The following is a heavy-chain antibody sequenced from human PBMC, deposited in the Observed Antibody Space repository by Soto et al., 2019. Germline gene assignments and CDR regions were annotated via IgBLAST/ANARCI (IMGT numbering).Heavy chain of an antibody. V-gene: IGHV3-30-3*01. CDR3: ARAVHYYGSGSYYYYYYYYGMDV. D-gene: IGHD3-10*01. CDR1: VFTFSSYA. J-gene: IGHJ6*02. CDR2: ISYDGSNK. Sequence: GGSLRLSCAASVFTFSSYAMHWVRQAPGKGLEWVAVISYDGSNKYYADSVKGRFTISRDNSKNTLYLQMNSLRAEDTAVYYCARAVHYYGSGSYYYYYYYYGMDVWGQGTTVTVSS.